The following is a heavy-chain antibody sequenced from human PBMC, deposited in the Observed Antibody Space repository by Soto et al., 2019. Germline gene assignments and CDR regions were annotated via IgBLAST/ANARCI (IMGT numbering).Heavy chain of an antibody. Sequence: SVKVSCKASGGTFSSYAISWVRQAPGQGLEWMGGIIPTFGTANYAQKFQGRVTITADKSTSTAYMELSSLRSEDTAVYYCASHYYYDSSGYYQRYNWFDPWGQGTLVTVSS. CDR3: ASHYYYDSSGYYQRYNWFDP. CDR2: IIPTFGTA. J-gene: IGHJ5*02. CDR1: GGTFSSYA. V-gene: IGHV1-69*06. D-gene: IGHD3-22*01.